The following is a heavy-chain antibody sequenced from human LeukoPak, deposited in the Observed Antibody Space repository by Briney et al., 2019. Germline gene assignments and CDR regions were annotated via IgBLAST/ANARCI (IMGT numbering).Heavy chain of an antibody. Sequence: ASVTVSCKASGYTFTSYGISWVRQAPGQGLEWMGWISAYNGNTNYAQKLQGRVTMTTDTSTSTAYMELRSLRSDDTAVYYCARTVPGYSGYDDGAVSDYWGQGTLVTVSS. CDR2: ISAYNGNT. J-gene: IGHJ4*02. D-gene: IGHD5-12*01. CDR3: ARTVPGYSGYDDGAVSDY. V-gene: IGHV1-18*01. CDR1: GYTFTSYG.